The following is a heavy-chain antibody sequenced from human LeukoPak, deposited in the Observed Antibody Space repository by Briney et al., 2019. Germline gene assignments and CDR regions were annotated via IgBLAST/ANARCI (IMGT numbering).Heavy chain of an antibody. CDR1: GSTFSSYA. Sequence: PGGSLRLSCAASGSTFSSYAMHWVRQAPGKGLEWVAVISYDGSNKYYADSVKGRFTISRDNSKNTLYLQMNSLRAEDTAVYYCARGAGYNYPYYFDYWGQGTLVTVSS. J-gene: IGHJ4*02. CDR2: ISYDGSNK. V-gene: IGHV3-30*14. D-gene: IGHD5-24*01. CDR3: ARGAGYNYPYYFDY.